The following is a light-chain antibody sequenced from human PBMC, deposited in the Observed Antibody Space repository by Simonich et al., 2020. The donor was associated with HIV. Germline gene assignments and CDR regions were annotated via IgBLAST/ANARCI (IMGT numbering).Light chain of an antibody. Sequence: DIQMTQSPSSLSASVGDRVTITCRASQSISSYLNLYQQKPGKAPKLLIYAASSLQSGVPSRVSGSGSGTDFTLTISSLQPEDFATYYCQQSYSTPRTFGQGTKVEIK. CDR2: AAS. V-gene: IGKV1-39*01. CDR1: QSISSY. J-gene: IGKJ1*01. CDR3: QQSYSTPRT.